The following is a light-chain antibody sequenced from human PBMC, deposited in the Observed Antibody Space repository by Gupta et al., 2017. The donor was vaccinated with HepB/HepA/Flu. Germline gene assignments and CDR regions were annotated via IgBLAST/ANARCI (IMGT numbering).Light chain of an antibody. Sequence: QSVLTQPPSVSGAPGQRVTISCTGSSSNIGAGYDVHWYQQLPGTAPKLLIYGNSNRPSGVPDRFSGSKSGTSASLTTTGLQAEDEADYYCQSYDSSMNGWVFGGGTKLTVL. V-gene: IGLV1-40*01. CDR3: QSYDSSMNGWV. CDR1: SSNIGAGYD. CDR2: GNS. J-gene: IGLJ3*02.